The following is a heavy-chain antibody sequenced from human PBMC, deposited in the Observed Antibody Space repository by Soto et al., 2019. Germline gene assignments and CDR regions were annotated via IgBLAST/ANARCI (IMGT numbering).Heavy chain of an antibody. Sequence: GGSLRLSCIASGFIFSNNGMHLVRQAPGKGLEWVALVSHDGRKTFYADSVKGRLTIYRDNSKNTVYLQMNSLRAEDTAVYYCAKVGLDYPYYYYGMDVWGQGTTVTVSS. CDR3: AKVGLDYPYYYYGMDV. J-gene: IGHJ6*02. D-gene: IGHD6-19*01. CDR1: GFIFSNNG. V-gene: IGHV3-30*18. CDR2: VSHDGRKT.